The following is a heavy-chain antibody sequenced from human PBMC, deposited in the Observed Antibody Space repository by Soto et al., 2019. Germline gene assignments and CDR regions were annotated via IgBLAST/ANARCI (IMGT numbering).Heavy chain of an antibody. Sequence: EVQLVESGGGLVQPGGSLRLSCAASGFTFSSYWMSWVRQAPGKGLEWVANIKQDGSEKYYVDSVKGRFTISRDNAKNSLYLQMNSLRAEDTAVYYCARVLRFLEWLDWFDPCGQGTLVTVSS. V-gene: IGHV3-7*01. CDR2: IKQDGSEK. J-gene: IGHJ5*02. CDR3: ARVLRFLEWLDWFDP. CDR1: GFTFSSYW. D-gene: IGHD3-3*01.